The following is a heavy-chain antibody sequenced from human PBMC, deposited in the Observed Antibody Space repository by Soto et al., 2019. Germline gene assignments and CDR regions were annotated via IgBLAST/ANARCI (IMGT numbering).Heavy chain of an antibody. CDR3: ARVSLPYYSYGMDV. J-gene: IGHJ6*02. CDR1: GGSVSSGSYY. Sequence: QVQLQESGPGLVKPSETLSLTCTVSGGSVSSGSYYWSWIRQPPGKGLEWIGYIYYSGRTNYNPSPKSRGIISVDTSKNPCALKLSSVTAADTAVYYCARVSLPYYSYGMDVWGRGTTVTVSS. CDR2: IYYSGRT. D-gene: IGHD2-15*01. V-gene: IGHV4-61*01.